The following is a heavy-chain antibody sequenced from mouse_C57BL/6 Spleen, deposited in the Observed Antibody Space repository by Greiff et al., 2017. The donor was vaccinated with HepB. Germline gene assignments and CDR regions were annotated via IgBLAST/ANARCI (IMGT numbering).Heavy chain of an antibody. V-gene: IGHV3-6*01. Sequence: EVQLQESGPGLVKPSQSLSLTCSVTGYSITSGYYWNWIRQFPGNKLEWMGYISYDGSNNYNPSLKNRISITRDTSKNQFFLKLNSVTTEDTATYYCARDEDYGFDYWGQGTTLTVSS. J-gene: IGHJ2*01. CDR1: GYSITSGYY. CDR2: ISYDGSN. D-gene: IGHD2-4*01. CDR3: ARDEDYGFDY.